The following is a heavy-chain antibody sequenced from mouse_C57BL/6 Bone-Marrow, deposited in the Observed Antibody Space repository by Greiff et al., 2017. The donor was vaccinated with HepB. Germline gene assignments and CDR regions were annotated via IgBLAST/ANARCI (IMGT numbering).Heavy chain of an antibody. CDR2: ISDGGSYT. CDR1: GFTFSSYA. V-gene: IGHV5-4*01. Sequence: EVKVVESGGGLVKPGGSLKLSCAASGFTFSSYAMSWVRQTPEKRLEWVATISDGGSYTYYPDNVKGRFTISRDNAKNNLYLQMSHLKSEDTAMYYCAREGLYWYFDVWGTGTTVTVSS. J-gene: IGHJ1*03. CDR3: AREGLYWYFDV.